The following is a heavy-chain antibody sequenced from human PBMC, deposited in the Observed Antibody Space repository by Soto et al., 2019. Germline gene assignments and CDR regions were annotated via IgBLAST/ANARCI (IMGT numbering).Heavy chain of an antibody. J-gene: IGHJ4*02. CDR3: ARDITVTTPTYFDK. CDR2: LYSGGET. Sequence: EVQLVESGGGLVQPGGSLRLSCAASGLTVSDNYMSWVRQAPERGLEWVASLYSGGETYYARSVSGRFTISRDNSKNTLFLQMDIVRADDTARYYCARDITVTTPTYFDKWGLGTLVTVSS. D-gene: IGHD4-17*01. CDR1: GLTVSDNY. V-gene: IGHV3-66*01.